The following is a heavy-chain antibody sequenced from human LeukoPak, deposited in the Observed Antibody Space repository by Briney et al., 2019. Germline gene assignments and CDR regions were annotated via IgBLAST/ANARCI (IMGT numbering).Heavy chain of an antibody. J-gene: IGHJ4*02. V-gene: IGHV3-33*06. CDR2: IWYDGSNK. D-gene: IGHD4-17*01. CDR3: AKDTGDYGDYDLDY. Sequence: GRSLRLSCAASGFTFSSYGMRWVRQAPGKGLEWVAVIWYDGSNKYYADSVKGRFTISRDNSKNTLYLQMNSLRAEDTAVYYCAKDTGDYGDYDLDYWGQGTLVTVSS. CDR1: GFTFSSYG.